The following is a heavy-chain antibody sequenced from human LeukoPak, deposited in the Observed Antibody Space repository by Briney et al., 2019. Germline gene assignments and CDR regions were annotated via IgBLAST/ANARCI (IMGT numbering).Heavy chain of an antibody. D-gene: IGHD3-9*01. V-gene: IGHV3-30*02. CDR2: IQYDGSYK. CDR3: AKGSELIFY. Sequence: GGSLRLSCAASGFTFNNYGMHWVRQAPGKGLEWVAFIQYDGSYKYYADSVKGRFTISRDTSKNTPYLQMNSLRPEDTAVYYCAKGSELIFYWGQGTLVTVSS. J-gene: IGHJ4*02. CDR1: GFTFNNYG.